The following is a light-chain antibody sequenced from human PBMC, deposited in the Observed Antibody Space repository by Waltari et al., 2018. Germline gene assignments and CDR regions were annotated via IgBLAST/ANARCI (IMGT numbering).Light chain of an antibody. CDR1: QSISSW. Sequence: DIQMTQSPSTLSASVGDRVTITCRASQSISSWLAWYQQKPGKAPKLLIYKASSLESGVPSRFSGSGSGTESTLTISSLQPDDFATYYCQQYNSYLGTFGQGTKVEIK. V-gene: IGKV1-5*03. CDR2: KAS. J-gene: IGKJ1*01. CDR3: QQYNSYLGT.